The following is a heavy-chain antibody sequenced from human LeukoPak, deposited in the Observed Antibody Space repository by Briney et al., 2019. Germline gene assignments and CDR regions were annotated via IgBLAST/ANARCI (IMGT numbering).Heavy chain of an antibody. D-gene: IGHD5-24*01. CDR3: ARGEMATIVDY. CDR1: GYTFTSYG. J-gene: IGHJ4*02. V-gene: IGHV1-18*01. Sequence: ASVKVSCKASGYTFTSYGISWVRQAPGQGLEWMGWISAYNGNTNYAQKFQGRVTMTRDTSTSTVYMELSSLRSEDTAVYYCARGEMATIVDYWGQGTLVTVSS. CDR2: ISAYNGNT.